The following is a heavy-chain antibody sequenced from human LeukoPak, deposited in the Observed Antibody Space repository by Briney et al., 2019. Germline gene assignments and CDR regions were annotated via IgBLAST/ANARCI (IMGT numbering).Heavy chain of an antibody. CDR1: GFTFSSYE. D-gene: IGHD3-16*02. CDR2: ISSSGSTI. CDR3: ARGLASYYGYVWGSYRLGAFDI. J-gene: IGHJ3*02. V-gene: IGHV3-48*03. Sequence: GGSLRLSCAASGFTFSSYEMNWVRQAPGKGLEWVSYISSSGSTIYYADSVKGRFTISRDNAKNSLYLQMNSLRAEDTAVYYCARGLASYYGYVWGSYRLGAFDIWGQGTMVTVSS.